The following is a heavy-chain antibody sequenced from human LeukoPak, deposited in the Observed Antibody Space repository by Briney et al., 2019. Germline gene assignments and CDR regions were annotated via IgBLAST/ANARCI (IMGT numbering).Heavy chain of an antibody. CDR3: ARDRGIAARQRGPLGY. CDR1: GYTFTGYY. V-gene: IGHV1-2*02. Sequence: ASVKVSCKASGYTFTGYYMHWVRQAPGQGLEWMGWINPNSGGTNYAQKFQGRVTMTRDTSISTAYMELSRLRSDDTAVYYCARDRGIAARQRGPLGYWGQGTLVTVSS. D-gene: IGHD6-6*01. J-gene: IGHJ4*02. CDR2: INPNSGGT.